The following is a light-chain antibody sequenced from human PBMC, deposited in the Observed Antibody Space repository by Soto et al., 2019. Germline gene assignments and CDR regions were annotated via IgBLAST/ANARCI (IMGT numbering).Light chain of an antibody. CDR2: LGS. V-gene: IGKV2-28*01. CDR3: MQTLQTPRT. CDR1: QSLLHSDGYNY. J-gene: IGKJ1*01. Sequence: DIVMSQSPLSLPVTPGEPASISCRSSQSLLHSDGYNYLDWFLQKAGRSPQLLIYLGSNRASGVPDRFSGSGSGTEFTLKISRVEAEDVGVYYCMQTLQTPRTFGQGTKVEIK.